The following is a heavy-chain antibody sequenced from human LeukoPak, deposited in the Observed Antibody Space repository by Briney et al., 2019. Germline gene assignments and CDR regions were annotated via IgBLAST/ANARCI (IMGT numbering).Heavy chain of an antibody. D-gene: IGHD5-18*01. CDR2: IYYSGST. J-gene: IGHJ2*01. Sequence: SETLSLTCTVSGGSISSYYWSWIRQPPGKGLEWIGYIYYSGSTNYNPSLKSRVTISVDTSKNQFSLKLGSVTAADTAVYYCAGLTRGYSRGYWYFDLWGRGTLVTVSS. CDR3: AGLTRGYSRGYWYFDL. V-gene: IGHV4-59*01. CDR1: GGSISSYY.